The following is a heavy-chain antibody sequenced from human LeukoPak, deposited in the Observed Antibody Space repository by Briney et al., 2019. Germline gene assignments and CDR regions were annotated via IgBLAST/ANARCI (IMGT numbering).Heavy chain of an antibody. J-gene: IGHJ4*02. CDR3: ARSFGLDY. D-gene: IGHD2/OR15-2a*01. CDR2: ISESGSGT. CDR1: GLTFSRYA. V-gene: IGHV3-23*01. Sequence: GGSLRLSCAVSGLTFSRYAMSWVRQAPGKGLEWVSAISESGSGTYYADSVKGRFTISRDNSKDTLSLQMNSLRAEDTAVYFCARSFGLDYWGQGALVTVSS.